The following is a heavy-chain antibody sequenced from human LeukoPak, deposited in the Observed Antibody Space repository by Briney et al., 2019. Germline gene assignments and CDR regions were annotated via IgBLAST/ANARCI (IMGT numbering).Heavy chain of an antibody. CDR1: GYTFTGYF. CDR3: ARGGMWEMQFDY. CDR2: INPNSGGT. J-gene: IGHJ4*02. V-gene: IGHV1-2*02. D-gene: IGHD1-26*01. Sequence: ASVKVSCKASGYTFTGYFMHWVRQAPGQGLEWMGRINPNSGGTNYAQKFQGRITMTRDTSISTAYMELRRLRSDDTAVYYCARGGMWEMQFDYWGQGTLVTVSS.